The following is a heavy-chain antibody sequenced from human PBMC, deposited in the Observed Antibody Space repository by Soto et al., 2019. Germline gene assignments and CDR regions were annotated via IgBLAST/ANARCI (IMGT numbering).Heavy chain of an antibody. V-gene: IGHV1-18*01. CDR3: ARAGQYYDASGYAN. CDR1: GYSFATSG. J-gene: IGHJ4*02. Sequence: QVKLVQSGTEVKKPGASIKVSCKASGYSFATSGMSWVRQAPGQVLEWMGWISVYNGNTNYDQNLQDRVAMTTHTATSTAYVEVRNLRSDDTAVYYCARAGQYYDASGYANWGQGTLVTVSS. CDR2: ISVYNGNT. D-gene: IGHD3-22*01.